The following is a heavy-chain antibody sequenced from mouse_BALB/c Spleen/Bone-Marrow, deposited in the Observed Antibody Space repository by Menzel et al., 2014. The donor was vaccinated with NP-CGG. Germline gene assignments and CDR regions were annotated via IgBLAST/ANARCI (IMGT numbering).Heavy chain of an antibody. CDR3: AREGRSHFDH. V-gene: IGHV1-12*01. CDR1: GYTFXSYN. Sequence: QVQLKQSGAELVKPGASMKMSCKASGYTFXSYNLHWIKQTPGQGLEWIGAIYPGNGDTSYNQRFKGKATLTTDKSSNTAYMQLSSLTSEDSAVYYCAREGRSHFDHWGQGSTLTVSS. CDR2: IYPGNGDT. J-gene: IGHJ2*01.